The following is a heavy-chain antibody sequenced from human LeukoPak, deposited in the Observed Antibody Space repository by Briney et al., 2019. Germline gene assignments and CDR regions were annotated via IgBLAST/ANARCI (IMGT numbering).Heavy chain of an antibody. Sequence: GASVKVSCKASRYTFTSYYMHWVRQAPGQGLEGMGIINPSGGSTSYAQKFQGRVTMTRDTSTSTVYMELSSLRSEDTAVYYCARESRKKYGSGSPGWFDPWGQGTLVTVSS. CDR1: RYTFTSYY. V-gene: IGHV1-46*03. CDR2: INPSGGST. CDR3: ARESRKKYGSGSPGWFDP. D-gene: IGHD3-10*01. J-gene: IGHJ5*02.